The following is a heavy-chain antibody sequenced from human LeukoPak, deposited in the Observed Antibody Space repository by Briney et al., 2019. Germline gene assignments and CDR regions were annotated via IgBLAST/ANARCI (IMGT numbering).Heavy chain of an antibody. CDR3: VRDSGRAAANR. CDR2: INPNTGGT. D-gene: IGHD6-13*01. J-gene: IGHJ4*02. CDR1: GFIFTGYY. Sequence: ASVKVSCKTSGFIFTGYYIHWVRQAPGQGLEWLGRINPNTGGTDLGQKFQGRVTLTRDTSISTAYMDLTKLTSDDSAVYYCVRDSGRAAANRWGQGTLATVSS. V-gene: IGHV1-2*06.